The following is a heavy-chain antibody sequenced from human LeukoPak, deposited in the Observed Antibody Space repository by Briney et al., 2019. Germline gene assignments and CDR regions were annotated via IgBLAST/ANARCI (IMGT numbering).Heavy chain of an antibody. CDR3: ARDGGFRDFDY. CDR2: ISSRSSYI. D-gene: IGHD3-16*01. CDR1: GFTFSSYS. Sequence: GGSLRLSCAASGFTFSSYSMNWVRQAPGKGLEWVSSISSRSSYIYYADSVKGRFTISRDNAKNSLYLQMNSLRAEDTAVYYCARDGGFRDFDYWGQGTLVTVSS. V-gene: IGHV3-21*01. J-gene: IGHJ4*02.